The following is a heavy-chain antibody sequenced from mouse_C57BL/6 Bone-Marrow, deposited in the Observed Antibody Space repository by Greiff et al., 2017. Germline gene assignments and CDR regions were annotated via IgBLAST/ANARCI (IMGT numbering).Heavy chain of an antibody. J-gene: IGHJ2*01. CDR3: ARSTTTVVGDY. Sequence: QVQLQQSGAELARPGASVKLSCKASGYTFTSYGISWVKQRPGQGLEWIGEIYPRSGNTYYNEKFKGKATLTADKSSSTAYMELSSLTSEDSAVYFCARSTTTVVGDYWGQGTTLTVSS. CDR2: IYPRSGNT. V-gene: IGHV1-81*01. CDR1: GYTFTSYG. D-gene: IGHD1-1*01.